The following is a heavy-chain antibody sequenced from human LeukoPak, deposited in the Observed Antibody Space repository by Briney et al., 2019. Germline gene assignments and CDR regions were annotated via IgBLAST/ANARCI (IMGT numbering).Heavy chain of an antibody. D-gene: IGHD2-2*01. V-gene: IGHV3-11*01. CDR3: ASDYSSTSRNAFDI. Sequence: GGSLRLSCAASGFTFSDYYMSWIRQAPGKGLEWVSYISSSGSTIYYADSVKGRFTISRDNAKNSLYLQMNSLRAEDTAVYYCASDYSSTSRNAFDIWGQGTMVTVSS. CDR1: GFTFSDYY. J-gene: IGHJ3*02. CDR2: ISSSGSTI.